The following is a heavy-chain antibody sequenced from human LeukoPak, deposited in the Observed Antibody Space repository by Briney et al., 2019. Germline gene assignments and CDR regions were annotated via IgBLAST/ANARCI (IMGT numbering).Heavy chain of an antibody. CDR2: ISYDGGKE. J-gene: IGHJ5*02. Sequence: PGGSLRLSCAASGFAFSSYALHWVHQAPGKGLEWVSVISYDGGKEYYADSVKGRFTISGDNSKNTLYLQMNSLRGEDTAVYYCARDRNSASSNNWFDPWGQATLVTVSS. CDR3: ARDRNSASSNNWFDP. CDR1: GFAFSSYA. V-gene: IGHV3-30-3*01. D-gene: IGHD6-6*01.